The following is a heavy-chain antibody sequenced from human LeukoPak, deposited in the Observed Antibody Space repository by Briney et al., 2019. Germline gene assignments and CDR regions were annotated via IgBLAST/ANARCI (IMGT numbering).Heavy chain of an antibody. CDR2: IYYSGSP. D-gene: IGHD4-17*01. CDR3: ARDYGDYIGALDI. J-gene: IGHJ3*02. CDR1: GGSISRGGYY. V-gene: IGHV4-31*03. Sequence: SETLPLTCTASGGSISRGGYYWSWIRQRPGKGLEWIGFIYYSGSPNYNPSLKSRGTISVDTSKNQFSLNLSSVTAADTAVYYCARDYGDYIGALDIWGQGTMVTVSS.